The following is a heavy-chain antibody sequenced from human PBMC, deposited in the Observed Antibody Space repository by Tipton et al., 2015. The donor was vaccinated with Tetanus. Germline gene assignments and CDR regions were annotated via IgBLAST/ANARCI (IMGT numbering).Heavy chain of an antibody. V-gene: IGHV4-30-4*01. D-gene: IGHD2/OR15-2a*01. CDR2: IYQTGTT. CDR3: ARAAGFLGLTHDF. J-gene: IGHJ4*02. Sequence: GLVKPSQTLSLTCAVSGGSFTSGDYYWSWIRKPPGKDLEWIGYIYQTGTTYYNPSLKGRVTISMDRSNTQFSLRLDSLTAADTAVYYCARAAGFLGLTHDFWGRGTLVSVSS. CDR1: GGSFTSGDYY.